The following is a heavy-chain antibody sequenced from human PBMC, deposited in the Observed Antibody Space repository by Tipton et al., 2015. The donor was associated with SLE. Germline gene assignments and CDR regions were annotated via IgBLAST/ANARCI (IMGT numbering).Heavy chain of an antibody. CDR3: ARDSLNPLSFNSFYGMDV. D-gene: IGHD5/OR15-5a*01. CDR1: GYTFSSYA. CDR2: IYSGGST. J-gene: IGHJ6*02. V-gene: IGHV3-23*03. Sequence: SGAEVKKPGAPVKVSCKASGYTFSSYAMSWVRQAPGKGLEWVSVIYSGGSTYYADSVKGRFTISRDNSKNTLYLQMNSLRAEDTAVYYCARDSLNPLSFNSFYGMDVWGQGTTVAVSS.